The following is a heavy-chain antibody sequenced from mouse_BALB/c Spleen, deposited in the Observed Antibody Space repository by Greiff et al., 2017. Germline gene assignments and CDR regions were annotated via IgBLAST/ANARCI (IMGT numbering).Heavy chain of an antibody. CDR1: GYTFTSYW. CDR2: IAPGSGST. CDR3: ARRAGYGNYDWFAY. D-gene: IGHD2-1*01. V-gene: IGHV1S41*01. J-gene: IGHJ3*01. Sequence: DLVKPGASVKLSCKASGYTFTSYWINWVKQRPGQGLEWIGRIAPGSGSTYYNEMFKGKATLTVDTSSSTAYIQLSSLSSEDSAVYFCARRAGYGNYDWFAYWGQGTLVTVSA.